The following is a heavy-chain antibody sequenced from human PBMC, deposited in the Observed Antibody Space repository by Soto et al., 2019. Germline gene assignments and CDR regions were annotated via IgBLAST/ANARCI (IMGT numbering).Heavy chain of an antibody. CDR2: ISGSGGST. J-gene: IGHJ6*02. V-gene: IGHV3-23*01. CDR1: GFTFSSCA. D-gene: IGHD5-18*01. CDR3: AKDRGDSYGYFYYYYGMDV. Sequence: GGSLRLSCAASGFTFSSCAMSWVRQAPGKGLEWVSAISGSGGSTYYADSVKGRFTISRDNSKNTLYLQMNSLRAEDTAVYYCAKDRGDSYGYFYYYYGMDVWGQGTTVTVSS.